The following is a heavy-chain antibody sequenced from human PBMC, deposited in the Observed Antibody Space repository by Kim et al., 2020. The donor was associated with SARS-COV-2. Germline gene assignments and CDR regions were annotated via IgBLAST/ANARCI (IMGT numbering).Heavy chain of an antibody. V-gene: IGHV3-64D*09. J-gene: IGHJ3*02. D-gene: IGHD5-18*01. Sequence: YADSVKGRFTISRDNSKNTLYLQMSSLRAEDTAVYYCVKDRGTAMDAFDIWGQGTMVTVSS. CDR3: VKDRGTAMDAFDI.